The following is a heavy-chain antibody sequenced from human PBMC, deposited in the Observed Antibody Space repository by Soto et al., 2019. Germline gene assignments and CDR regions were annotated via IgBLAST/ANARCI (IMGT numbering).Heavy chain of an antibody. CDR3: ARGDYYDVSGPFSDAFDI. CDR2: IKLDGSEE. J-gene: IGHJ3*02. CDR1: GFTFSDHL. Sequence: GGSLRLSCAASGFTFSDHLMSWVRQAPGKGLEWVANIKLDGSEEYYVDSVKGRFTISRDDAKNSLFLQMNSLRVEDTAVYYCARGDYYDVSGPFSDAFDIWGQGTMVTVSS. D-gene: IGHD3-22*01. V-gene: IGHV3-7*04.